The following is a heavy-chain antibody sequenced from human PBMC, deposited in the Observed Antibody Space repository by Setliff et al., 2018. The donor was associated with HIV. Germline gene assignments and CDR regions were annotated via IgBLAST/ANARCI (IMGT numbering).Heavy chain of an antibody. CDR3: ARTDIYSSGWLCGVWDY. V-gene: IGHV1-2*02. CDR1: GYTFTNYG. J-gene: IGHJ4*02. D-gene: IGHD6-19*01. CDR2: INPNSGGT. Sequence: ASVKVSCKASGYTFTNYGISWVRQAPGQGLEWMGWINPNSGGTNYAQNFQDRVTMTRDTSISTAYMELSRLRSDDTAVYYCARTDIYSSGWLCGVWDYWGQGSLVTVSS.